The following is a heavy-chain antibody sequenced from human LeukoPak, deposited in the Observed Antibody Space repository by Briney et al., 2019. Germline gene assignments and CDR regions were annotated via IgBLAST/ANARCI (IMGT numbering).Heavy chain of an antibody. CDR3: ATYWRYFHWLSPDI. CDR2: IKHDGSEN. CDR1: GLIFGDYW. D-gene: IGHD3-9*01. J-gene: IGHJ3*02. Sequence: GGSLRLSCEPSGLIFGDYWMAWVRQAAGKGLECVANIKHDGSENHYVDSLNGRFTISIDNAKNSLSLQMNSLRPEDTAVYYCATYWRYFHWLSPDIWGLGTMVTVSS. V-gene: IGHV3-7*05.